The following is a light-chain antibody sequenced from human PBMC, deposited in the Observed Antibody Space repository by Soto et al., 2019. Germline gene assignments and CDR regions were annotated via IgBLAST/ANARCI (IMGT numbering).Light chain of an antibody. CDR3: EPSGSLRR. Sequence: EIVLKQSPGTLSLYTGERATLSCRASQSVSSSYLAWYQQKPGQAPRLLIYGASSRATGIPDRFSGSGSGTDFTLTISRLEPEDFAVYYCEPSGSLRRFGQVSKV. CDR2: GAS. J-gene: IGKJ1*01. V-gene: IGKV3-20*01. CDR1: QSVSSSY.